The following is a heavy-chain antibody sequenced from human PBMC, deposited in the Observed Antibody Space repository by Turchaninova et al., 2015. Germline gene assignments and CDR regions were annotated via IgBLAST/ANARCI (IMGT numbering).Heavy chain of an antibody. Sequence: QVQLQQWGAGLLTPSAPLSPTCPVQVGSFSGYYWSGIRQPPGKGRGWIGEVNHNGSTNYNPSLKSRVTISVDTSKNQFSRKLSSVTAADTAVYYCARAGRGVVPAAMRKGIDYWGQGTLVTVSS. CDR2: VNHNGST. V-gene: IGHV4-34*01. CDR3: ARAGRGVVPAAMRKGIDY. D-gene: IGHD2-2*01. J-gene: IGHJ4*02. CDR1: VGSFSGYY.